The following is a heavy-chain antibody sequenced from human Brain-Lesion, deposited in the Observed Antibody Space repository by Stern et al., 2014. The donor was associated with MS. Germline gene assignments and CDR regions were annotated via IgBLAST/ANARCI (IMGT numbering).Heavy chain of an antibody. CDR1: AGSISSSTYY. CDR2: LYYSGFT. Sequence: LQLQESGPGLVKPSETLSLTCTVSAGSISSSTYYWAWIRPPPGNGLAWSGNLYYSGFTYYNPSLKSRVTISVALFKHNFSLTLSSLTAADAAIYYCARHDSVPRPSQLYSARDRGPGYFDYWGQGTLVTVSS. J-gene: IGHJ4*02. CDR3: ARHDSVPRPSQLYSARDRGPGYFDY. D-gene: IGHD1-26*01. V-gene: IGHV4-39*01.